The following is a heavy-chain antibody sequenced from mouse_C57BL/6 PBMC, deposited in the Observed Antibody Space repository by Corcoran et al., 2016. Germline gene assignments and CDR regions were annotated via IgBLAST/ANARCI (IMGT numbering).Heavy chain of an antibody. Sequence: QIQLVQSGPELKKPGETVKISCKASGYTFTTYGMSWVKQAPGKGLKWMGWINTYSGVPTYADDFKGRFAFSLETSASTAYLQINNLKNEDTATYFCARYYGSSYWYFDVWGTGTMVTVSS. CDR3: ARYYGSSYWYFDV. CDR1: GYTFTTYG. V-gene: IGHV9-3*01. CDR2: INTYSGVP. J-gene: IGHJ1*03. D-gene: IGHD1-1*01.